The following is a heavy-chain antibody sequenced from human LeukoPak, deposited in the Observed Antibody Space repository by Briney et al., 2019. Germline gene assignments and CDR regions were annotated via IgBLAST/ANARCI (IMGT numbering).Heavy chain of an antibody. CDR3: ARVVGATNYYYYMDV. CDR2: ISAYNGNT. J-gene: IGHJ6*03. Sequence: ASVKVSCKASGYTFTSCAISWVRQAPGQGLEWMGWISAYNGNTNYAQKLQGRVTMTTDTSTSTAYMELRSLRSDDTAVYYCARVVGATNYYYYMDVWGKGTTVTVSS. V-gene: IGHV1-18*01. D-gene: IGHD1-26*01. CDR1: GYTFTSCA.